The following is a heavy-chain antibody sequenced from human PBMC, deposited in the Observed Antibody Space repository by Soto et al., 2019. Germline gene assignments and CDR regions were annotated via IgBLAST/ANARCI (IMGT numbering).Heavy chain of an antibody. CDR2: ISGYNGNT. J-gene: IGHJ2*01. CDR1: GYTFTIFG. Sequence: GASVKVSCKASGYTFTIFGINWVRQAPGQGLEWMGWISGYNGNTNYAQNFQDRVTMTTDTSTSTAYMELRSLRSDDTAVYFCASEKSSVSLFDLWGRGPMVTVSS. D-gene: IGHD3-16*02. CDR3: ASEKSSVSLFDL. V-gene: IGHV1-18*01.